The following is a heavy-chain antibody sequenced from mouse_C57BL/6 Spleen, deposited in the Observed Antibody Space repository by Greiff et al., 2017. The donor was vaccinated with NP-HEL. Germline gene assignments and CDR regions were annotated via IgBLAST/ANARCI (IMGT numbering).Heavy chain of an antibody. D-gene: IGHD2-1*01. V-gene: IGHV1-9*01. CDR3: ASRPNYYGNYYAMDY. CDR2: ILPGSGST. J-gene: IGHJ4*01. CDR1: GYTFTGYW. Sequence: VQLQQSGAELMKPGASVKLSCKATGYTFTGYWIEWVKQRPGHGLEWIGEILPGSGSTNYNEKFKGKATFTADTSSNTAYMQLSSLTTEDSAIYDGASRPNYYGNYYAMDYWGQGTSVTVSA.